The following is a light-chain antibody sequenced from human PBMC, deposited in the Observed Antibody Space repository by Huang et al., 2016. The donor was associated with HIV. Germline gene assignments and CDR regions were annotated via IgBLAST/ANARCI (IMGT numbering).Light chain of an antibody. CDR1: QSVSNY. J-gene: IGKJ2*01. CDR2: DAS. Sequence: EIVLTQSPATLSLSPGERATLSCRSSQSVSNYLALYQQKPGQAPRLLIYDASNRATGIPARFSGSGSGTDFTLTISSLEPEDFAVYYCQQRSNTFGQGTKLEIK. CDR3: QQRSNT. V-gene: IGKV3-11*01.